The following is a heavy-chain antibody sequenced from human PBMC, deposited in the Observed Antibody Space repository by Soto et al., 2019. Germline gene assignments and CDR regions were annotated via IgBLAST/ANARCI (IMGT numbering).Heavy chain of an antibody. CDR1: GGSISSNY. D-gene: IGHD3-22*01. V-gene: IGHV4-4*07. CDR3: ARAHSSGYYSHFDY. Sequence: SETLSLTCSVSGGSISSNYWSWIRQSAGKGLEWIGRIYASGSTIYNPSLKSRLTMSVDTSKNQVSLKLRSVTAADTAVYYCARAHSSGYYSHFDYWGQGTLVTVSS. CDR2: IYASGST. J-gene: IGHJ4*02.